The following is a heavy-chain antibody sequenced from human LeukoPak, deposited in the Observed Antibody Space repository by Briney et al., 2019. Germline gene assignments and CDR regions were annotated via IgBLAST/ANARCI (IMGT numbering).Heavy chain of an antibody. CDR2: ISYDANNK. D-gene: IGHD2-2*01. V-gene: IGHV3-30*18. CDR3: AKDGDLGPAAYYFDC. J-gene: IGHJ4*02. CDR1: GXTFSRYG. Sequence: GGSLRLSCAASGXTFSRYGVHWVRQAPGKGLEWVAVISYDANNKYYRDSVKGRFTISRDNSQNTLYLQMNSLRAEDTAVYYCAKDGDLGPAAYYFDCWGQGTLVTVSS.